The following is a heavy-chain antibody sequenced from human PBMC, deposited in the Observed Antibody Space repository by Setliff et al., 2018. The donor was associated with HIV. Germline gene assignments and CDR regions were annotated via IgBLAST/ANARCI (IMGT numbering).Heavy chain of an antibody. CDR3: ARIPYSSSSVY. Sequence: PSETLSLTCTVSGGSISSSSYYWGWIRQPPGKGLEWIGSIYYSGSTYYNPSLKSRVTISVDTSKNQFSLKLSSVTAADTAVYYCARIPYSSSSVYCGQGTLVTVSS. CDR2: IYYSGST. J-gene: IGHJ4*02. CDR1: GGSISSSSYY. V-gene: IGHV4-39*01. D-gene: IGHD6-6*01.